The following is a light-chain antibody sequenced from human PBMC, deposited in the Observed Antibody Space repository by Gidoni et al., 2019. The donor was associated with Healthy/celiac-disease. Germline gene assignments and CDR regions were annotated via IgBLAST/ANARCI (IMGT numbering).Light chain of an antibody. CDR3: QQYYTSPYT. Sequence: IVMTQSPDSLAVSLGERATINCKSSQTVLYSSNNKNYLAWYQQKPRQPPKLLIFWASTRESGVPDRFSGSGSGTDFTLTISSLQAEDVAVYYCQQYYTSPYTFXQXTKLEIK. V-gene: IGKV4-1*01. J-gene: IGKJ2*01. CDR1: QTVLYSSNNKNY. CDR2: WAS.